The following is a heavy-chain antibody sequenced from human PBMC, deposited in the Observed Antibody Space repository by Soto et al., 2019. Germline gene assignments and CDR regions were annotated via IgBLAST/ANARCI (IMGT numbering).Heavy chain of an antibody. V-gene: IGHV3-30-3*01. CDR3: ARGDREDIAVVVGARPGEYGVDV. J-gene: IGHJ6*02. CDR1: GFTFSSYA. CDR2: ISYDGSNK. Sequence: QTGGSLRLSCAASGFTFSSYAMHWVRQAPGKGLECVAVISYDGSNKFYRDSVKGRFTISRDNSKNTLYLQINSLRYEDTAVYYCARGDREDIAVVVGARPGEYGVDVWGQGTTVTVSS. D-gene: IGHD2-15*01.